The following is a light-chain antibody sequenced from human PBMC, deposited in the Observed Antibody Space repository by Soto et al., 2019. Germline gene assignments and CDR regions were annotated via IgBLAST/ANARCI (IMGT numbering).Light chain of an antibody. CDR2: GAS. Sequence: EIVMTQSPATLSVSPGERATLSCRASQSISSKLAWYQQKPGQAPRLLIYGASTRATGIPVRFSGSGSGTKFPPTIPVLQSKNFAFYYGQDKNTGHPITSGGGTRVNIK. V-gene: IGKV3-15*01. CDR1: QSISSK. J-gene: IGKJ4*01. CDR3: QDKNTGHPIT.